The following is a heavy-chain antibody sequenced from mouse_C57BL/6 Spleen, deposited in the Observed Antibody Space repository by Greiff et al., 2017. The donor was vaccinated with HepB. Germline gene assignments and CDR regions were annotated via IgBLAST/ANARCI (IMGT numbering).Heavy chain of an antibody. V-gene: IGHV1-81*01. D-gene: IGHD1-1*01. J-gene: IGHJ2*01. CDR2: IYPRSGNT. CDR1: GYTFTSYG. CDR3: ARIYITGRSDN. Sequence: VKLQESGAELARPGASVKLSCKASGYTFTSYGTSWVKQRTGQGLEWIGEIYPRSGNTYYNEKFKGKATLTADKSSSTAYMELRSLTSEDSAVYFCARIYITGRSDNWGQGTTLTVSS.